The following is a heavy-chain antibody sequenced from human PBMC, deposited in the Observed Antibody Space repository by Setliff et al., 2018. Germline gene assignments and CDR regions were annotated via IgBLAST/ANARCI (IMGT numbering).Heavy chain of an antibody. CDR2: IRSKSDSYAT. V-gene: IGHV3-73*01. J-gene: IGHJ3*02. Sequence: GGSLRLSCAASGFTFSGSAMYWVRQASGKGLEWVGRIRSKSDSYATIYAASVRGRFTISRDDSKNTAYLQMNSLKTEDTAVYYCAAAQAGSDVFDMWGQGTMVTVSS. CDR3: AAAQAGSDVFDM. CDR1: GFTFSGSA. D-gene: IGHD6-25*01.